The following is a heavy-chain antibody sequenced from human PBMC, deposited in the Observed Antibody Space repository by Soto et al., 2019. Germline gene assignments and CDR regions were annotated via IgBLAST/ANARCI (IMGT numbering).Heavy chain of an antibody. CDR2: INAGNGNT. CDR1: GYTFTSYA. CDR3: ARGHEYGGNSDAFDI. D-gene: IGHD2-21*02. V-gene: IGHV1-3*01. Sequence: ASVKVSCKASGYTFTSYAMHWVRQAPGQRLEWMGWINAGNGNTKYSQKFQGRVTITADVSTTTAYMELRSLRSEDTAVYYCARGHEYGGNSDAFDIWGQGTVVTVS. J-gene: IGHJ3*02.